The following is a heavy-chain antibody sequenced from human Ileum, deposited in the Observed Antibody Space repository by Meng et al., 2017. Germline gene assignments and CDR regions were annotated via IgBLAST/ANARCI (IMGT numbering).Heavy chain of an antibody. CDR2: IFYTGAT. CDR3: VSERRRSYFFDY. V-gene: IGHV4-30-4*01. CDR1: GGSITSGDYY. Sequence: QGQLQEAGPGLGKPAQTLARKCTVAGGSITSGDYYWSWIRQPPGKGLEWIGYIFYTGATYSNPSLKSRVTVSLDTSKSQFSLKLSSVTAADTAIYYCVSERRRSYFFDYWGQGTLVTVSS. J-gene: IGHJ4*02.